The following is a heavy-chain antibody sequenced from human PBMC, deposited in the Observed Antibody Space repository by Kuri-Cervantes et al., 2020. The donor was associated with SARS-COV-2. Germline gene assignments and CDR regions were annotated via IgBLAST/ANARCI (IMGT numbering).Heavy chain of an antibody. CDR2: ISYDGSNK. J-gene: IGHJ4*02. Sequence: LSLTCTVSGGSISSSSYYWGWIRQPPGKGLEWVAVISYDGSNKYYADSVKGRFTISRDNSKNTLYLQMNSLRAEDTAVYYYASELMYYFDYWGQGTLVTVSS. CDR3: ASELMYYFDY. V-gene: IGHV3-30*03. CDR1: GGSISSSS. D-gene: IGHD3-10*02.